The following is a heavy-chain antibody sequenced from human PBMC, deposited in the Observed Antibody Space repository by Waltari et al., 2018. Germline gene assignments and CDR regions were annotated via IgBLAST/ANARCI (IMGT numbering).Heavy chain of an antibody. CDR2: INHSGST. CDR1: GGSFSGYY. D-gene: IGHD5-18*01. Sequence: QVQLQQWGAGLLKPSETLSLTCAVYGGSFSGYYWSWIRQPPGKGLEWIGEINHSGSTNYNPCPKSRVTIAVDTSKNQFPLKLSAVTAADTAVDYCARGWNDVDTAMGSFADYWGQGTLVTVSS. J-gene: IGHJ4*02. CDR3: ARGWNDVDTAMGSFADY. V-gene: IGHV4-34*01.